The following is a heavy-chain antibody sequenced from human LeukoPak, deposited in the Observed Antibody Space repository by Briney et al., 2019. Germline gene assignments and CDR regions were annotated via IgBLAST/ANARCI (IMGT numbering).Heavy chain of an antibody. Sequence: SETLSLTCTVSGGSISTYYWSWIRQPPGKGLEWIGYVYYSGSTYYNPSLKSRVTISVDTSKNQFSLKLSSVTAADTAVYYCALGHYYYYYGMDVWGQGTTVTVSS. CDR3: ALGHYYYYYGMDV. J-gene: IGHJ6*02. V-gene: IGHV4-59*04. CDR1: GGSISTYY. CDR2: VYYSGST.